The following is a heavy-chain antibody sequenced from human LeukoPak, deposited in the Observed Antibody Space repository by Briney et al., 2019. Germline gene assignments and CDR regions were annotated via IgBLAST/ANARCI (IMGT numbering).Heavy chain of an antibody. CDR2: IFTSGST. J-gene: IGHJ6*03. D-gene: IGHD3-10*01. Sequence: SETLSLTCTVSSGSISSFYWSWIRQPAGKGLEWIGRIFTSGSTKYSPSLKSRVTMSVDTSKNQFSLKLSSVTAADTAVYYCARQRRVRGAKEVYYYYYYYMDVWGKGTTVTISS. CDR1: SGSISSFY. CDR3: ARQRRVRGAKEVYYYYYYYMDV. V-gene: IGHV4-4*07.